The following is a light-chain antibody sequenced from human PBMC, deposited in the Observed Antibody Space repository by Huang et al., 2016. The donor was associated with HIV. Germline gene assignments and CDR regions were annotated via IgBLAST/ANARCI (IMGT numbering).Light chain of an antibody. CDR1: QSIDSW. Sequence: DIQMTQSPSALSTSVGDRVTITCRASQSIDSWLAWYQQKPGIAPKLLIYDASTLQSGFPSRFSGSGAGTDFTLTISSLQPDDFATYYCLQYHSYPRTFGQGTKVEVK. V-gene: IGKV1-5*01. CDR3: LQYHSYPRT. CDR2: DAS. J-gene: IGKJ1*01.